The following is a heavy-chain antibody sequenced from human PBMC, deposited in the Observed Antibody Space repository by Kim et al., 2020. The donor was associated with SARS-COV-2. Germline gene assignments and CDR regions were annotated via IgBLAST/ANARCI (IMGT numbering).Heavy chain of an antibody. CDR1: GFIFSSYS. CDR2: ISSTTSTI. J-gene: IGHJ4*02. D-gene: IGHD3-10*01. CDR3: ASDFSGSGTYPKLGEY. V-gene: IGHV3-48*02. Sequence: GGSLRLSCAASGFIFSSYSMNWVRQVPGKGLECISSISSTTSTIYYADSVNGRFTISRDNAKKSLYLQMDSLRDEDTAVYYCASDFSGSGTYPKLGEYWGQGTPGTVFS.